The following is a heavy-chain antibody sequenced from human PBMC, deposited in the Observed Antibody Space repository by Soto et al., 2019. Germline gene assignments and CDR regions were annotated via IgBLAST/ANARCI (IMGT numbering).Heavy chain of an antibody. CDR1: GYTFTGYY. D-gene: IGHD1-20*01. J-gene: IGHJ6*02. V-gene: IGHV1-2*02. Sequence: ASVKVPWDSSGYTFTGYYRHWVQQAPGQGLEWMGWITPNSGGTNYAQKLQGRVTMTRDTSISTAYMELSRLRADDTAVYYCARGAGITGTTRYYYYGMAVRGQRTTVPVTS. CDR3: ARGAGITGTTRYYYYGMAV. CDR2: ITPNSGGT.